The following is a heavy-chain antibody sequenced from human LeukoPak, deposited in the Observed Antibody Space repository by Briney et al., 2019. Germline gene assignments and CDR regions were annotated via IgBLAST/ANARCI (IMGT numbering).Heavy chain of an antibody. Sequence: SETLSLTCTVPGGSISSSSYYWGWIRQPPGKGLEWIGSIYYSGSTYYNPSLKSRVTISVDTSKNQFSLKLSSVTAADTAVYYCANYYGSGSSYDAFDIWGQGTMVTVSS. CDR3: ANYYGSGSSYDAFDI. J-gene: IGHJ3*02. CDR2: IYYSGST. V-gene: IGHV4-39*01. D-gene: IGHD3-10*01. CDR1: GGSISSSSYY.